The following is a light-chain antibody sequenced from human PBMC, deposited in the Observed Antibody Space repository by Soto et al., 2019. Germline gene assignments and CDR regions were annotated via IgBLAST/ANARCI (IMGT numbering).Light chain of an antibody. Sequence: EIVLTQSPCTLSLSPGERATLSCRASQSVSSSYLAWYQQKPGQAPRLLFYGASNRATGIPDRFSGSGSGTDFTLTISTLEPEDFAVYYCQQYGRSPGTFGQGTKVDIK. CDR2: GAS. CDR1: QSVSSSY. V-gene: IGKV3-20*01. CDR3: QQYGRSPGT. J-gene: IGKJ1*01.